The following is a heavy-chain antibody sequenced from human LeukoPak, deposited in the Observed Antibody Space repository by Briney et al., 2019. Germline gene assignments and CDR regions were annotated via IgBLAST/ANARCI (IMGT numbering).Heavy chain of an antibody. CDR3: ARTYGSNHRYFDY. Sequence: PSETLSLTCTVSGGSISSSNYSWSWIRQPPGKGLEWIGYIYHSGSTYYNPSLKSRVTISVDRSKNQFSLKLSSVTAADTAVYYCARTYGSNHRYFDYWGQGTLVTVSS. D-gene: IGHD3-10*01. J-gene: IGHJ4*02. CDR1: GGSISSSNYS. CDR2: IYHSGST. V-gene: IGHV4-30-2*01.